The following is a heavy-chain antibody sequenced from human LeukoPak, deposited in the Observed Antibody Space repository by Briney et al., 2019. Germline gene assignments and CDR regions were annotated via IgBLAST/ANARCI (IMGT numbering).Heavy chain of an antibody. D-gene: IGHD5-12*01. CDR3: ASDSGYDYYFDY. J-gene: IGHJ4*02. Sequence: PSETLSLTCTVSGGSLSSSSYYWGCIRQPPGKGLGWIGSIYYSGSTYYNPSLKSRVTISVDTSKNQFSLKLSSVTAADTAVYYCASDSGYDYYFDYWGQGTLVTVSS. CDR2: IYYSGST. V-gene: IGHV4-39*01. CDR1: GGSLSSSSYY.